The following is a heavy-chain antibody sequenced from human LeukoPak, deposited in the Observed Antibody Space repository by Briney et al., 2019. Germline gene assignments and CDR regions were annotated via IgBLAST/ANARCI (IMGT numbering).Heavy chain of an antibody. D-gene: IGHD3-3*01. CDR3: ARAKKYYDFWSGYYSNAFDI. CDR1: GGSISSHY. V-gene: IGHV4-59*11. CDR2: IYYSGST. Sequence: SETLSLTCTVSGGSISSHYWSWIRQPPGKGLEWIGYIYYSGSTNYNPSLKSRVSISVDTSKNQFSLKLSSVTAADTAVYYCARAKKYYDFWSGYYSNAFDIWGQGIMVTVSS. J-gene: IGHJ3*02.